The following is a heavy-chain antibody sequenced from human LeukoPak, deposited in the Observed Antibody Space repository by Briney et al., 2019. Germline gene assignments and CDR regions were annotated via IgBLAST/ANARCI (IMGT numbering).Heavy chain of an antibody. CDR3: ARHQGSGWYLDAFDI. J-gene: IGHJ3*02. CDR1: GFTFSSYS. CDR2: ISSSSSYI. V-gene: IGHV3-21*01. D-gene: IGHD6-19*01. Sequence: PGGSLRLSCAAPGFTFSSYSMNWVRQAPGKGLEWVSSISSSSSYIYYADSVKGRFTISRDNAKNSLYLQMSSLRAEDTAVYYCARHQGSGWYLDAFDIWGQGTMVTVSS.